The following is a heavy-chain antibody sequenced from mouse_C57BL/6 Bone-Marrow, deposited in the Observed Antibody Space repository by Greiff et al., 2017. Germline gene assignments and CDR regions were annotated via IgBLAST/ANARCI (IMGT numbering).Heavy chain of an antibody. D-gene: IGHD2-1*01. V-gene: IGHV5-9*01. J-gene: IGHJ1*03. CDR1: GFTFSSYT. CDR3: ERHEDYGNYHWYFDV. Sequence: EVQRVESGGGLVKPGGSLKLSCAASGFTFSSYTMSWVRQTPEQRLEWVATISGGGGNTYYPDSVKGRFTISRDNAKNTLYLQMSSLRSEDTALYYCERHEDYGNYHWYFDVWGTGTTVTVSS. CDR2: ISGGGGNT.